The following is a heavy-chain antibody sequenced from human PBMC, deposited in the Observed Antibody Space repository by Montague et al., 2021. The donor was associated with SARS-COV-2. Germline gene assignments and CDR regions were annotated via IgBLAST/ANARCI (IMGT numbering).Heavy chain of an antibody. D-gene: IGHD3-10*01. CDR1: GDSSRTKY. J-gene: IGHJ4*02. V-gene: IGHV4-59*01. CDR3: TTGEGNYGWRYYFDY. Sequence: SETLSLTCSVSGDSSRTKYWSWIRQPPGKGLGWIGYVDNSGGTDYSPSLRSRVTISIDRSKKQFSLRLNSVTTADTAKYYCTTGEGNYGWRYYFDYWGQGTLVTVSS. CDR2: VDNSGGT.